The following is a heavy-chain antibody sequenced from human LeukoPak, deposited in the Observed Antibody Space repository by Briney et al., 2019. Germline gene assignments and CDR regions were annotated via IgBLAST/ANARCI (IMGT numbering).Heavy chain of an antibody. CDR2: IKQDGSEK. V-gene: IGHV3-7*01. CDR1: GGSFSGYY. CDR3: ARIDPPTYYDFWSGYPNQGFDY. Sequence: ETLSLTCAVYGGSFSGYYWSWVRQAPGKGLEWVANIKQDGSEKYYVDSVKGRFTISRDNAKNSLYLQMNSLRAEDTAVYYCARIDPPTYYDFWSGYPNQGFDYWGQGTLVTVSS. D-gene: IGHD3-3*01. J-gene: IGHJ4*02.